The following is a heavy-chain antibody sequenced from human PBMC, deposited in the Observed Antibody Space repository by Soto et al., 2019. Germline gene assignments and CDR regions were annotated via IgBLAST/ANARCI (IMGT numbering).Heavy chain of an antibody. CDR2: ISYDGSNK. Sequence: ESGGGVVQPGRSLRLSCAASGLTFSSYAMHWVRQAPGKGLEWVAVISYDGSNKYYADSVKGRFTISRDNSKNTLYLQMNSLRAEDTAVYYCAGVDHTEYIGEYYFDYWGQGTLVTVSS. D-gene: IGHD3-10*01. J-gene: IGHJ4*02. CDR3: AGVDHTEYIGEYYFDY. V-gene: IGHV3-30-3*01. CDR1: GLTFSSYA.